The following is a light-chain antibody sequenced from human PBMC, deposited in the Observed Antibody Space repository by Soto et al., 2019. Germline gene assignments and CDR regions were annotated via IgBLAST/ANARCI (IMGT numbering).Light chain of an antibody. J-gene: IGKJ5*01. Sequence: EIVMTQSPATLSLSPGEGATLSCRASQSVSSDLAWYQQKPGQAPRLLIYGASTRATGIPARFSGSGSGTEFTHSISSLQSEDFAVYYCQQYNNWLITFGQGTRLEIK. CDR2: GAS. V-gene: IGKV3-15*01. CDR1: QSVSSD. CDR3: QQYNNWLIT.